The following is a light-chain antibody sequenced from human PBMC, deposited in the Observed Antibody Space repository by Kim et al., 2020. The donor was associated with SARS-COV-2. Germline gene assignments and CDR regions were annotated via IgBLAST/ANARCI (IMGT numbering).Light chain of an antibody. Sequence: ALGQTVRIACQGDSLRTYYINWYQQKPGQAHVLVIHGENNRPSGIPDRVSGSRSGNTASLTITGAQAEDEADYYCNSRDISGNHLVFGGGTKLTVL. CDR3: NSRDISGNHLV. V-gene: IGLV3-19*01. J-gene: IGLJ3*02. CDR2: GEN. CDR1: SLRTYY.